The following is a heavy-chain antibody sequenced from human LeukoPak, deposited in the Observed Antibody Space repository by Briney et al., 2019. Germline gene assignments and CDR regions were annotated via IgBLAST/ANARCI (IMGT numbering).Heavy chain of an antibody. V-gene: IGHV3-30*02. J-gene: IGHJ4*02. CDR2: IRYDGSNK. CDR3: AKDLCGGDCYLGYFDY. D-gene: IGHD2-21*01. CDR1: GFTFSSYG. Sequence: GGSLRLSCAASGFTFSSYGMHWVRQAPGKGLEGVAFIRYDGSNKYYADSVKGRFTISRDNSKNTLYLQMNSLRAEDTAVYYCAKDLCGGDCYLGYFDYWGQGTLVTVSS.